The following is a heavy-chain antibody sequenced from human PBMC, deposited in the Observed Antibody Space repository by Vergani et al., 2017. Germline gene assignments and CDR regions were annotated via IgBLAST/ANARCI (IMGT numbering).Heavy chain of an antibody. V-gene: IGHV3-9*01. CDR3: AKFSTIVVAGWFDP. CDR1: GFTFDDYA. J-gene: IGHJ5*02. CDR2: ISWNSGSI. Sequence: EVQLVESGGGLVQPGRSLRLSCAASGFTFDDYAMHWVRQAPGKGLEWVSGISWNSGSIGYADSVKGRFTISRDNAKNSLYLQMNSLRAEDTAVYYCAKFSTIVVAGWFDPWGQGTLVTVSS. D-gene: IGHD3-22*01.